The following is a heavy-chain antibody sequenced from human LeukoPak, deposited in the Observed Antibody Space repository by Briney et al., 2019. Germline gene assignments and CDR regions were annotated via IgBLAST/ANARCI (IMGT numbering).Heavy chain of an antibody. CDR1: GYTFTSYY. J-gene: IGHJ4*02. Sequence: ASVKVSCKASGYTFTSYYMHWVRQAPGQGLEWMGIINPSGGSTSYAQKFQGRVTMTRDTSTSTVYMELSSLRSEDTAVYYCARYRYCSGGSCSHLHFDYWGQGTLVTVSS. V-gene: IGHV1-46*01. CDR2: INPSGGST. CDR3: ARYRYCSGGSCSHLHFDY. D-gene: IGHD2-15*01.